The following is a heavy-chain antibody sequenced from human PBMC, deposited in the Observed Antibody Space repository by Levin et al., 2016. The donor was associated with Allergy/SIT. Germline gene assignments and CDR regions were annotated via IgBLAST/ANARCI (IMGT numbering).Heavy chain of an antibody. D-gene: IGHD6-13*01. V-gene: IGHV1-2*02. CDR3: ARIEEPLHSTLLY. CDR2: INPNSGGT. J-gene: IGHJ4*02. Sequence: WVRQAPGQGLEWMGCINPNSGGTNSAQKFQGRVTMTRDTSIDTAYMELSRLRSDDTAVYYCARIEEPLHSTLLYWGQGTLVTVSS.